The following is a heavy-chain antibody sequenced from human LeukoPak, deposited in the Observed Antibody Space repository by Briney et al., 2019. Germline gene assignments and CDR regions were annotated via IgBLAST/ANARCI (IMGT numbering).Heavy chain of an antibody. CDR3: AREVATIYAFDI. CDR2: IYYSEST. J-gene: IGHJ3*02. Sequence: PSETLSLTCTVSGGSISSYYWSWIWQPPGKGLEWIGYIYYSESTNYNPSLKSRVTISVDTSKNQFSLKLSSVTAADTAVYYCAREVATIYAFDIWGQGTMVTVSS. CDR1: GGSISSYY. V-gene: IGHV4-59*01. D-gene: IGHD5-12*01.